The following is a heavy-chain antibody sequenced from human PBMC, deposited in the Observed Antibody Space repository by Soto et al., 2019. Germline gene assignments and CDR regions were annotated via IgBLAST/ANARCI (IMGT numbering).Heavy chain of an antibody. D-gene: IGHD1-20*01. V-gene: IGHV4-34*01. J-gene: IGHJ4*02. CDR3: ARGLTGTTPFDY. Sequence: SETLSLTCAVYGGSFSGYYWSWIRQPPGKGLEWIGEINHSGSTNYNPSLESRVTISVDTSKNQFSLKLSSVTAADTAVYYCARGLTGTTPFDYWGQGQWSPSPQ. CDR2: INHSGST. CDR1: GGSFSGYY.